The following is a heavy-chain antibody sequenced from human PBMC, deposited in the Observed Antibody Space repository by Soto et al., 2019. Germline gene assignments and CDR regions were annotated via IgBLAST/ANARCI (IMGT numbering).Heavy chain of an antibody. D-gene: IGHD2-15*01. Sequence: EVKLLQSGGGAGQPGGSLRLPCAVAGFTFRNYAMNWVRQAPGKGLELVSSISSNGGSAYYADSVKGRFTISRDNSKNTLYLQMNSLRADDTAVYYCARGYCSAVGCYVHYYYGFDVWGQGTTVTVSS. J-gene: IGHJ6*02. CDR3: ARGYCSAVGCYVHYYYGFDV. CDR1: GFTFRNYA. V-gene: IGHV3-23*01. CDR2: ISSNGGSA.